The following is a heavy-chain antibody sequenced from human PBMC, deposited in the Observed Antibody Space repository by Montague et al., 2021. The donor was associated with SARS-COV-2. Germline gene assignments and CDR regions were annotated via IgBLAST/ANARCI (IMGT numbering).Heavy chain of an antibody. CDR3: ARDEYNRYWYKY. Sequence: SETLSLTCTVSAGSLSSRSNYWGWIRGPPGMGLQWIGSVYSAGSTYYXPSLKSRVTISLDTSKNQFSLKLSSVTAADTAVYYCARDEYNRYWYKYWGQGALVTVSS. V-gene: IGHV4-39*07. CDR1: AGSLSSRSNY. D-gene: IGHD2-8*02. CDR2: VYSAGST. J-gene: IGHJ4*02.